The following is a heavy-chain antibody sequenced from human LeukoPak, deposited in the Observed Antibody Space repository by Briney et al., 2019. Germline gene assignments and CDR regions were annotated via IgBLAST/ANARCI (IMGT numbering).Heavy chain of an antibody. CDR3: ARSSKGYNYGY. D-gene: IGHD5-24*01. J-gene: IGHJ4*02. CDR2: IFYSGST. V-gene: IGHV4-39*07. Sequence: SETLSLTCTVSSGSISTSNYYWGWVRQPPGKALEWIGNIFYSGSTYYSPSLKSRVTISLDTSRNQFSLKLNSVTAADTALYYCARSSKGYNYGYWGQGTLVTVSS. CDR1: SGSISTSNYY.